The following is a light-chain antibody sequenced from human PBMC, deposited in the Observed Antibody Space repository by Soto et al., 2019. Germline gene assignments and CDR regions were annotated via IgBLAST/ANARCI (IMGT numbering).Light chain of an antibody. CDR1: SSNIGGNS. CDR3: GSWDSSLSAYV. CDR2: DDN. J-gene: IGLJ1*01. V-gene: IGLV1-51*01. Sequence: QSVLTQPPSVSAAPGQKVTISCSGSSSNIGGNSVSWYQQLPGTAPKLLIYDDNKRPSGIPDRFSGSTSGTSATLGITGFQTGDEADYYCGSWDSSLSAYVFGTGTKGTVL.